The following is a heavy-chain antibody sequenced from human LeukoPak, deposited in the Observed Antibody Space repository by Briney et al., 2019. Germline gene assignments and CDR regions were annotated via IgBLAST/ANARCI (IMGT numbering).Heavy chain of an antibody. CDR3: ARDRRGITGTEWFDP. J-gene: IGHJ5*02. V-gene: IGHV3-20*04. CDR1: GFTFGDYG. Sequence: PGGSLRLSCEGSGFTFGDYGMSWVRQAPGKGPEWVAGISWNSDSTGYPDSVKGRFTISRDNAKNSFYLQMNSLRVEDTALYYCARDRRGITGTEWFDPWGQGTLVTVSS. CDR2: ISWNSDST. D-gene: IGHD1-20*01.